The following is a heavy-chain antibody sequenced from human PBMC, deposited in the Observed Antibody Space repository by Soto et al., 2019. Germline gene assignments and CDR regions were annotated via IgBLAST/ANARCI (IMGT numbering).Heavy chain of an antibody. CDR3: TRHFDYSMDV. V-gene: IGHV4-30-4*01. J-gene: IGHJ6*03. Sequence: SETLSLTCTVSGGSMSRGDYYWSWIRQPPGKGLEWIGFIYHSGANNNSPSLKGRVTISVDKSKNQFSLKLSSVTAADSAVYYCTRHFDYSMDVWGQGTTVTVSS. CDR2: IYHSGAN. CDR1: GGSMSRGDYY.